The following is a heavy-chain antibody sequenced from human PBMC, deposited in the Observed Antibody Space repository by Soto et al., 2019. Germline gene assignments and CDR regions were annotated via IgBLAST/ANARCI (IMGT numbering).Heavy chain of an antibody. J-gene: IGHJ6*02. CDR3: ARMAYYYYGMDV. Sequence: PSETLCLTCTVSGGSISSSSYYWGWIRQPPGKGLEWIGSIYFSGSTYYNPSLKSRVTISVDTSKNQFSLKLSSVTAADTAVYYCARMAYYYYGMDVWAKGPRSPSP. V-gene: IGHV4-39*01. CDR2: IYFSGST. CDR1: GGSISSSSYY.